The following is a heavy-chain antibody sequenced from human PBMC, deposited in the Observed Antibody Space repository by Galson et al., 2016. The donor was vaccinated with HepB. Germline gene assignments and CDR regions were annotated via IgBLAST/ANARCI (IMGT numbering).Heavy chain of an antibody. V-gene: IGHV3-9*01. CDR2: ITWNSGNI. CDR1: GFTFDKYA. D-gene: IGHD3-3*01. J-gene: IGHJ6*02. CDR3: VKGYDFWSGNYARGGFDV. Sequence: SLRLSCAASGFTFDKYAMHWVRQAPGKGLEWVSGITWNSGNIGHADSVKGRFTISRDNAKNSLYLEMNSLRPEDTALYFCVKGYDFWSGNYARGGFDVWGQGTAVTVSS.